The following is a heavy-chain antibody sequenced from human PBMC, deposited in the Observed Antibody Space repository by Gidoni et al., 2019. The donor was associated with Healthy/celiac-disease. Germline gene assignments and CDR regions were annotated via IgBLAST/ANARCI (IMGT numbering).Heavy chain of an antibody. CDR2: IYYSGST. D-gene: IGHD3-22*01. CDR3: ARVGYYDSPVRYFDL. V-gene: IGHV4-31*03. CDR1: GGSISSGGYY. Sequence: QVQLQESGPGLVKPAQTLSLTGTVSGGSISSGGYYWSWLRQHPGKGLEWIGYIYYSGSTYYNPSLKSRVTISVDTSKNQFSLKLSSVTAADTAVYYCARVGYYDSPVRYFDLWGRGTLVTVSS. J-gene: IGHJ2*01.